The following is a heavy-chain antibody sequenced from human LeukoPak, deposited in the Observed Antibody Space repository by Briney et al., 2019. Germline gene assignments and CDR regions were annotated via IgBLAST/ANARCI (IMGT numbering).Heavy chain of an antibody. J-gene: IGHJ4*02. CDR3: ATQGEGATTWDYFDY. V-gene: IGHV4-39*07. CDR2: IYYSGST. D-gene: IGHD1-26*01. Sequence: SETLSLTCTVSGGSISSSSYYWGWIRQPPGKGLEWIGSIYYSGSTYYNPSLKSRVTISVDTSKNQFSLKLSSVTAADTAVYYCATQGEGATTWDYFDYWGQGTLVTVSS. CDR1: GGSISSSSYY.